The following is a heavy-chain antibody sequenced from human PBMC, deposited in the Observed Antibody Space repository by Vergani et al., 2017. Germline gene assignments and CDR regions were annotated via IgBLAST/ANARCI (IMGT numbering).Heavy chain of an antibody. J-gene: IGHJ5*02. CDR2: IYYSGST. CDR3: ARQVNLNWFDP. Sequence: QVQLQESCPALVKPSQTLSLTCTVSGGSISSGGYYWSWIRQHPGKGLEWIGYIYYSGSTYYNPSLKSRVTISVDTSKNQFSLKLSSVTAADTAVYYCARQVNLNWFDPWGQGTLVTVSS. V-gene: IGHV4-31*03. CDR1: GGSISSGGYY. D-gene: IGHD3-22*01.